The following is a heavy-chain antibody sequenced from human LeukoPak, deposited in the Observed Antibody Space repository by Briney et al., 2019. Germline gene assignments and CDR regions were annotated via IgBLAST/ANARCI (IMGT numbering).Heavy chain of an antibody. D-gene: IGHD6-13*01. CDR2: IRYDGSNE. V-gene: IGHV3-30*02. Sequence: GGSLRLSCAASGFTFSSYAMHWVRQAPGKGLEWVSFIRYDGSNEYYADSVRGRFTISRDNSKNTLYLQMNSLRAEDTAVYYCAKPLFSSSWPYWGQGTLVTVSS. J-gene: IGHJ4*02. CDR3: AKPLFSSSWPY. CDR1: GFTFSSYA.